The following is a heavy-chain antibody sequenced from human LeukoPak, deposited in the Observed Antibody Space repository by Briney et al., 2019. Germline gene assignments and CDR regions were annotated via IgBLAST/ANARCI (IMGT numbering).Heavy chain of an antibody. V-gene: IGHV1-2*02. D-gene: IGHD2-15*01. CDR2: INPNSGGT. Sequence: ASVKVSCKASGYTFTGYCMHWVRQAPGQGLEWMGWINPNSGGTNYAQKFQGRVTMTRDTSISTAYMELSRLRSDDTAMYYCARRCSGGSCYPGFDYWGQGTLVTVSS. CDR1: GYTFTGYC. CDR3: ARRCSGGSCYPGFDY. J-gene: IGHJ4*02.